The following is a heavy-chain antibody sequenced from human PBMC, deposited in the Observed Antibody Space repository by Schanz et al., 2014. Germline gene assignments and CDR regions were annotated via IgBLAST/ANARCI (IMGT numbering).Heavy chain of an antibody. CDR2: LSEGGGGT. J-gene: IGHJ3*02. Sequence: EVQLLESGGGLAQPGGSLRLSCAASGFTLSNYAMSWVRQAPGKGLEWVSALSEGGGGTHYADSVRGRFTISSDSSKNTLYLQMSSLRADDTAVYYCAKGRFGELSAFDIWGQGTMVTVSS. D-gene: IGHD3-10*01. CDR1: GFTLSNYA. V-gene: IGHV3-23*01. CDR3: AKGRFGELSAFDI.